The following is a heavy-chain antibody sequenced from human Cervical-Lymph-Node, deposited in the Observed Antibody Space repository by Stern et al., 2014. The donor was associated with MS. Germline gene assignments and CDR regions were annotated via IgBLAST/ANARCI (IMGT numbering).Heavy chain of an antibody. Sequence: EVQLVESGGGLVQPGGFLRLSCAASGFTFSSYAMSWVRQAPGKGLEWVSAISGSGGSTYYADSVKGRFTISRDNSKNPLYRQMNTLRAEDTAVYSCANEVEARPLDYGGQGPLVPVPP. V-gene: IGHV3-23*04. CDR3: ANEVEARPLDY. CDR2: ISGSGGST. CDR1: GFTFSSYA. J-gene: IGHJ4*02. D-gene: IGHD6-6*01.